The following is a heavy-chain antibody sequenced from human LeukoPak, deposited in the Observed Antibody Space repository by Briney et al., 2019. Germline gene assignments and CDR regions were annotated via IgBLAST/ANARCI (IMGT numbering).Heavy chain of an antibody. J-gene: IGHJ4*02. D-gene: IGHD3-22*01. Sequence: ASVKVSCKASGYTFTSYYMHWVRQAPGQGLEGMGIINPSGGSTSYAQKFQGRVTMTRDTSTSTVYMELSSLRSEDTAVYYCARDRDLRYYDSSGYFDYWGQGTLVTVSS. CDR1: GYTFTSYY. CDR2: INPSGGST. CDR3: ARDRDLRYYDSSGYFDY. V-gene: IGHV1-46*01.